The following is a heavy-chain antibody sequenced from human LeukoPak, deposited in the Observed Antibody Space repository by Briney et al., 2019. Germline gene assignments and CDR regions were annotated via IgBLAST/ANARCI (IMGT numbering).Heavy chain of an antibody. J-gene: IGHJ6*04. Sequence: DPSETLSLTCAVYGGSFSGYYWSWIRQPPGKGLEWIGSIYYSGSTYYNPSLKSRVTISVDTSKNQFSLKLSSVTAADTAVYYCAKARPTYMFRGVPLDVWGKGTTVPVSS. CDR3: AKARPTYMFRGVPLDV. V-gene: IGHV4-34*01. CDR1: GGSFSGYY. D-gene: IGHD3-10*01. CDR2: IYYSGST.